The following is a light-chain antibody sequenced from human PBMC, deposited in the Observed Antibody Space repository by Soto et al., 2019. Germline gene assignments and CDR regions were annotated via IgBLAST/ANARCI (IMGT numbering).Light chain of an antibody. CDR3: QHRNNQPVS. CDR2: DAS. V-gene: IGKV3-11*01. J-gene: IGKJ3*01. CDR1: QSVSNY. Sequence: EIVLTQSPATLSLSPGERATLSCRASQSVSNYLAWYQQRPGQAPRLLIYDASNRATGIPARFSGSGSGTDFTLTISGLEPEEFAIYYCQHRNNQPVSFGPGTKVDIK.